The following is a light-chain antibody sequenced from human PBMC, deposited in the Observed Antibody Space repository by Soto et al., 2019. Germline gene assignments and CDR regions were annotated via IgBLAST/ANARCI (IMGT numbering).Light chain of an antibody. CDR3: HQYNGWPRT. Sequence: VLTQSPGTLSFSPGERATLSCRAMKVSRNNYLSWYQKKPGQAPRLLIYDASSGATGIPDRFSGGWSRTVFTLTITSLQSEDFAVYYCHQYNGWPRTFGQGTKV. V-gene: IGKV3-20*01. CDR1: KVSRNNY. J-gene: IGKJ1*01. CDR2: DAS.